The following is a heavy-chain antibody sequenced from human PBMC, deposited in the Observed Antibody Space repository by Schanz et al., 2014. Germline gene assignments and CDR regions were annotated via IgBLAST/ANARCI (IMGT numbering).Heavy chain of an antibody. CDR3: ATEEGWGIAAAGPKHYYYGMDV. Sequence: QVQLVESGGGVVQPGRSLRLSCAAYGFTLSSYAMHWVRQPAGTGLEWVAVIWNNGVTKYYADSVRGRFTISRDRFQNTLYVRMSSLRAEDTAVYYCATEEGWGIAAAGPKHYYYGMDVWGQGTTVTVSS. CDR1: GFTLSSYA. V-gene: IGHV3-33*08. CDR2: IWNNGVTK. D-gene: IGHD6-13*01. J-gene: IGHJ6*02.